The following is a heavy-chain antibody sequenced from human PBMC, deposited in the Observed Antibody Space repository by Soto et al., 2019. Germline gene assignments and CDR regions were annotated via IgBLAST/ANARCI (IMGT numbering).Heavy chain of an antibody. CDR1: GFTFTIYA. CDR3: AKNWDTTFSSSSH. D-gene: IGHD6-6*01. J-gene: IGHJ4*02. Sequence: EVQLLESGGGLVQPGGSLRLSCAASGFTFTIYAMSWVRQAPGKGLEWVSAISGSAGSTYYADSVKGRFTISRDNSKNTLYLQMNSLGAEDTAVYYCAKNWDTTFSSSSHWGQGTLVSVSS. V-gene: IGHV3-23*01. CDR2: ISGSAGST.